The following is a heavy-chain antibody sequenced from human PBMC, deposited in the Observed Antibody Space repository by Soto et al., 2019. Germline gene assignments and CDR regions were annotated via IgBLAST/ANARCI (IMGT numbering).Heavy chain of an antibody. J-gene: IGHJ3*01. CDR2: LYDVDGS. CDR1: VLTVSVKKY. D-gene: IGHD1-1*01. V-gene: IGHV3-53*01. Sequence: PWGSLRLSCATSVLTVSVKKYLAWFRQAPGKGLEWVSALYDVDGSFYSDSVKGRFTTSSDSSKTTVYLQMNDLRPADTAVYYCATWHERQHAYDVWGQGTTVTVSS. CDR3: ATWHERQHAYDV.